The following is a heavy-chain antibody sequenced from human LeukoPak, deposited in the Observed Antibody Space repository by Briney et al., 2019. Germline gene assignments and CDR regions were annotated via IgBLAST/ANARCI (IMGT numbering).Heavy chain of an antibody. CDR1: GFTFSDAW. J-gene: IGHJ4*02. CDR3: TTDLIAVRFRNNDY. CDR2: IKSKTDGGTT. D-gene: IGHD3-3*01. Sequence: GGSLRLSCAASGFTFSDAWMSWVRQAPGKGLEWVGRIKSKTDGGTTDYAAPVKGRFTISRDDSKNTLYLQMNSLKTEDTAVYYCTTDLIAVRFRNNDYWGQGTLVTVSS. V-gene: IGHV3-15*01.